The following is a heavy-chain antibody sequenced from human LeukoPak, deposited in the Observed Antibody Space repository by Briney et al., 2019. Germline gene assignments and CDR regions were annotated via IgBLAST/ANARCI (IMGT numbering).Heavy chain of an antibody. J-gene: IGHJ4*02. CDR1: GGSISSYY. V-gene: IGHV4-59*08. CDR3: ARLSYSSGWSDY. D-gene: IGHD6-19*01. Sequence: SETLSLTCTVSGGSISSYYWSWIRQPPGKGLEWIGYIYYSGSTNYNPSLKSRVTISVDTSRNQFSLKLGSVTAADTAVYYCARLSYSSGWSDYWGQGTLVTVSS. CDR2: IYYSGST.